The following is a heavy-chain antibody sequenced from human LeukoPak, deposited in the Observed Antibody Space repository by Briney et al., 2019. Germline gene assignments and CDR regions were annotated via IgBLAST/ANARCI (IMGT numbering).Heavy chain of an antibody. Sequence: GESLKISSKGSGDSFTSYWIGWVRQMPGKGLEWMGIIYPDDSDTRYSPSFQGQVTISADKSISTASLQWSSLKASDTAMYYCARGRVVANIDNFDYWGQGTLVTVSS. CDR2: IYPDDSDT. CDR3: ARGRVVANIDNFDY. CDR1: GDSFTSYW. J-gene: IGHJ4*02. D-gene: IGHD5-12*01. V-gene: IGHV5-51*01.